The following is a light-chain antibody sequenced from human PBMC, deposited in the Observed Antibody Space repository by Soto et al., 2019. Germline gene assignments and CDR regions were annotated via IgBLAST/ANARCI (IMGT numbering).Light chain of an antibody. CDR1: QSVSSSY. CDR3: QQYGRSYT. J-gene: IGKJ2*01. CDR2: GAS. Sequence: EIVLTQSPGTLSLSPGERATLSCRASQSVSSSYLAWYQQKAGQAPRLLIYGASSRATGIPDRFSGSGSGTDFTLTISRLELEDFAVYYCQQYGRSYTFGQGTKLEFK. V-gene: IGKV3-20*01.